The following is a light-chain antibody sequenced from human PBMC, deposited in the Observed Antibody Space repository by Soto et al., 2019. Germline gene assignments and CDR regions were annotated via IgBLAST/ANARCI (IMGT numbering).Light chain of an antibody. J-gene: IGKJ5*01. CDR3: QQRSNWPPIT. CDR1: QSVSSY. CDR2: DAS. V-gene: IGKV3-11*01. Sequence: EIVLTQSPATLSLSPGERATLSCRASQSVSSYLAWSQQKPGQAPRLLIYDASTRATGIPARFSGSGSGTDFTLTISSLEPEDFAVYYCQQRSNWPPITFGQGTRLEIK.